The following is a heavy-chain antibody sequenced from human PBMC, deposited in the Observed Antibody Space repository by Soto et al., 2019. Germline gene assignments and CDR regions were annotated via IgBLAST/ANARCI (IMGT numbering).Heavy chain of an antibody. CDR2: ISGSGGST. J-gene: IGHJ6*02. D-gene: IGHD2-2*01. CDR1: GFTFSSYA. Sequence: GGSLRLSCAASGFTFSSYAMSWVRQAPGKGLEWVSAISGSGGSTYYADSVKGRFTISRDNSKNTLYLQMNSLRAEDTAVYYCAKAALSYCSSTSCYEIWYYGMDVWGQGTTVTVSS. V-gene: IGHV3-23*01. CDR3: AKAALSYCSSTSCYEIWYYGMDV.